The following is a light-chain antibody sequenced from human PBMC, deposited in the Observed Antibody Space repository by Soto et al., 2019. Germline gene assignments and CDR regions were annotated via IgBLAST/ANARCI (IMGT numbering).Light chain of an antibody. CDR3: QQRRNWPPIT. V-gene: IGKV3-11*01. J-gene: IGKJ5*01. CDR1: MSVSPY. CDR2: EAS. Sequence: ELVLTTSPTTLSVYPDERATLACRATMSVSPYLGWYQRKPGEAPGSLIYEASNRATGIAARFSGSGSGTDFTLTIRTLAPEDLAVYSCQQRRNWPPITCGQGTRLQI.